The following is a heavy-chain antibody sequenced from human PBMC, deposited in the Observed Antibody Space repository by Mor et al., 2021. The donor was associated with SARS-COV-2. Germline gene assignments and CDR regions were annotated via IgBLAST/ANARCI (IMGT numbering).Heavy chain of an antibody. D-gene: IGHD2-2*01. CDR3: ARAGSAEYPFDY. Sequence: YNPSLKSRVTISVDTSKNQFSLKLSSVTAADTAVYYCARAGSAEYPFDYWGQGTLVTVSS. V-gene: IGHV4-61*02. J-gene: IGHJ4*02.